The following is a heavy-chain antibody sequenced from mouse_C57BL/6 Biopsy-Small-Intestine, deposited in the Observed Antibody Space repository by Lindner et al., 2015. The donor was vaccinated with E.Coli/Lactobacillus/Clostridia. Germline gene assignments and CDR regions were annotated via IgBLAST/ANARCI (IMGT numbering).Heavy chain of an antibody. D-gene: IGHD1-1*01. CDR3: ARWDYYGSSWFFDV. V-gene: IGHV1-4*01. CDR2: INPSSGYT. CDR1: GYTFTSYT. Sequence: VQLQESGAELARPGASVKMSRKASGYTFTSYTMHWVKQRPGQGLEWIGYINPSSGYTKYNQKFKDKATLTADKSSSTAYMQLSSLTSEDSAVYYCARWDYYGSSWFFDVWGTGTTVTVSS. J-gene: IGHJ1*03.